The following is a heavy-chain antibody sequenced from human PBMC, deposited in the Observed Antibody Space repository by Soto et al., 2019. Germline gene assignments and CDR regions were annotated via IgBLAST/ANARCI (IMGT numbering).Heavy chain of an antibody. D-gene: IGHD1-7*01. CDR2: IKSKTDVGTT. V-gene: IGHV3-15*01. CDR1: GFTFSNAW. Sequence: EVQLVESGGGLVKPGGSLSLYCAASGFTFSNAWMSWVRPAPGKGLEWVGRIKSKTDVGTTDYAAPVKGRFTISRDDSNNTLYLQMNSLKTEDTAVYYCTTDGPPPTGTTKPPDYWGQGTLVTVSS. J-gene: IGHJ4*02. CDR3: TTDGPPPTGTTKPPDY.